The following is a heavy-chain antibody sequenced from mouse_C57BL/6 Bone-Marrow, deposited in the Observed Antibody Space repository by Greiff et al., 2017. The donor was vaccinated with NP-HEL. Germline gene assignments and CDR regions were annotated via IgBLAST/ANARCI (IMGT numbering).Heavy chain of an antibody. CDR3: ARSGGWFLDY. D-gene: IGHD2-3*01. V-gene: IGHV1-69*01. CDR2: IDPSDSYT. Sequence: QVQLKESGAELVMPGASVKLSCKASGYTFTSYWMHWVKQRPGQGLEWIGEIDPSDSYTNYNQKFKGKSTLTVDKSSSTAYMQLSSLTSEDSAVYYCARSGGWFLDYWGQGTTLTVSS. CDR1: GYTFTSYW. J-gene: IGHJ2*01.